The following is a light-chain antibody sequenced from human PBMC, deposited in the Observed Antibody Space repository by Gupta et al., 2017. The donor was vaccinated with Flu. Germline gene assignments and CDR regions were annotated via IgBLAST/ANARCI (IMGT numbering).Light chain of an antibody. CDR3: AAWDDTLYGYV. J-gene: IGLJ1*01. CDR2: KSN. Sequence: QSVLTQPPSASGTPGQRVTISFSEDNSNIGSNYVYWYQQLPGTAPKLLIYKSNQRPSGVPDRFSGSKSGTSASLAISGLRSEDEADYFCAAWDDTLYGYVFGTGTRVTVL. V-gene: IGLV1-47*01. CDR1: NSNIGSNY.